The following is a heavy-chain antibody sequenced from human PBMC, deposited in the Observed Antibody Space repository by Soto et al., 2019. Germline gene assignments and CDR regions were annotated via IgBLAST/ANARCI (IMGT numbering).Heavy chain of an antibody. CDR2: IKTDGTST. V-gene: IGHV3-74*01. CDR3: ARDMRAVPWYGGVSSAFDI. CDR1: GFTFSRHW. J-gene: IGHJ3*02. Sequence: EVQLVESGGGLVQPGGSLTLSCAASGFTFSRHWMHWVRQAPGKGLVWVSRIKTDGTSTSYADSVKGRFTISRDNAKNTLGLQMNSLIAEDTAVYYCARDMRAVPWYGGVSSAFDIWGQGTVVTVSS. D-gene: IGHD3-10*01.